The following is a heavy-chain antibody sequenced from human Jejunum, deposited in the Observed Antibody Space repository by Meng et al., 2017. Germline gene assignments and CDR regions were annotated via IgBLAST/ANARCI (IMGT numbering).Heavy chain of an antibody. CDR3: ARAPDYGDFKYYFDY. V-gene: IGHV3-30*01. D-gene: IGHD4-17*01. J-gene: IGHJ4*02. CDR2: ISYDGSNL. CDR1: GFTFSNYA. Sequence: GGSLRLSCVASGFTFSNYAMHWVRQAPGKGLEWVAVISYDGSNLYYGDSVKGRFTISRDNSRNTLYLQMNSLRPEDTAVFYCARAPDYGDFKYYFDYWGQGILVTVSS.